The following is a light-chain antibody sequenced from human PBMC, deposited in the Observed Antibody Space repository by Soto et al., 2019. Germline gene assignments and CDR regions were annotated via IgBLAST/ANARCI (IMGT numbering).Light chain of an antibody. CDR2: DVY. CDR1: SSDVGGYTY. V-gene: IGLV2-11*01. Sequence: QSVLTQPRSVSGSPGQSVAISCTGTSSDVGGYTYVSWYQQHPGKAPKLLIYDVYRPPSGVPDRFSGSKSGNTASLTISGLQAEDETDYYCCSYAGSYIYVFGTGTKLTVL. CDR3: CSYAGSYIYV. J-gene: IGLJ1*01.